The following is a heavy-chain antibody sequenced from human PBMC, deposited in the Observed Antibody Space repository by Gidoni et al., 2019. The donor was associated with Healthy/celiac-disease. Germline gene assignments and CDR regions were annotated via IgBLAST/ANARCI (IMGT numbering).Heavy chain of an antibody. V-gene: IGHV3-30*02. D-gene: IGHD2-2*01. CDR2: IRYDGSNK. CDR1: GFTFSRYG. J-gene: IGHJ4*02. CDR3: AKEDQLLLKTNTLVDY. Sequence: QVQLVESGGGVVQPGGSLRLSCAASGFTFSRYGMHWVRQAPGKGLEWVAFIRYDGSNKYYADSVKGRFTISRDNSKNTLYLQMNSLRAEDTAVYYCAKEDQLLLKTNTLVDYWGQGTLVTVSS.